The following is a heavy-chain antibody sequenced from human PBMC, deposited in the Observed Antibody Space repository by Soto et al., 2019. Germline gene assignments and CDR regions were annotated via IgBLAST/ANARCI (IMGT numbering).Heavy chain of an antibody. V-gene: IGHV3-9*01. CDR3: GKASSSNSWSPIDY. D-gene: IGHD3-3*01. CDR1: GFTFDDYA. J-gene: IGHJ4*02. Sequence: DVQLVESGGGLVEPGTSLRLSCAASGFTFDDYAMHWVRQIPGKGLQWVSGISWSTSSIGYGASLRGRFPISRDNTNNSLYLQMNDLRPEDTALYYCGKASSSNSWSPIDYWGQGPMVTVSS. CDR2: ISWSTSSI.